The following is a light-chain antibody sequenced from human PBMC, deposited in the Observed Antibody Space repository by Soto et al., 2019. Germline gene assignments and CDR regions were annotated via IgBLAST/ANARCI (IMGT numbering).Light chain of an antibody. CDR2: DAS. Sequence: DIQLTQSPSSLSAQVGDRVTITCQASQDISNYLNWYQQKPGKAPKLLIYDASNLETGVPSRFSGSGSGTDFTFTISSLQPEDIATYYCQQYDNLPLTFGGGTKVEIK. CDR1: QDISNY. CDR3: QQYDNLPLT. V-gene: IGKV1-33*01. J-gene: IGKJ4*01.